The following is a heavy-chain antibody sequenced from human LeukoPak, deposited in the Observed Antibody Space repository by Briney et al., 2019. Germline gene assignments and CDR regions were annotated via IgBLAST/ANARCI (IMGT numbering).Heavy chain of an antibody. D-gene: IGHD1-26*01. J-gene: IGHJ4*02. CDR1: GFTFSSYV. CDR2: IRYDGSNK. Sequence: GGSLRLSCAASGFTFSSYVMHWVRQAPAKGLEGVAFIRYDGSNKYYADSVKGRFTISRDNSKNTLYLHMNSLRANDTDVYYCPRRATSYDYWGQGTLVTVSS. CDR3: PRRATSYDY. V-gene: IGHV3-30*02.